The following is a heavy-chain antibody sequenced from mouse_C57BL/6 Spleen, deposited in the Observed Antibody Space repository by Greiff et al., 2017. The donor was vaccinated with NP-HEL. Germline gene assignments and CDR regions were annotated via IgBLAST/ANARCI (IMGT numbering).Heavy chain of an antibody. D-gene: IGHD1-1*01. V-gene: IGHV8-12*01. CDR3: ARSRDYYGSSYERYYFDY. J-gene: IGHJ2*01. Sequence: QVTLKVSGPGILQSSQTLSLTCSFSGFSLSTSGMGVSWIRQPSGKGLKWLAHIYWDDDKRYNPSLKSRPTISKDTSRNQVFLKITSVDTADTATYYGARSRDYYGSSYERYYFDYWGQGTTLTVSS. CDR2: IYWDDDK. CDR1: GFSLSTSGMG.